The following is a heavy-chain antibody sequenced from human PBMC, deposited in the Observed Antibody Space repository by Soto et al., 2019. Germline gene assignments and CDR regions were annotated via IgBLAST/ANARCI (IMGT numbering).Heavy chain of an antibody. CDR1: GYRFTSYW. CDR2: INPYDSDT. Sequence: PGESLKISCKGFGYRFTSYWIGWVRQMPGKGLEWMGIINPYDSDTRYSPSFQGQVTISADKSISTVYLQWSSLKASDTAVYYCARDSTVTTDYYGMDVWGQGTTVTVSS. CDR3: ARDSTVTTDYYGMDV. V-gene: IGHV5-51*01. D-gene: IGHD4-17*01. J-gene: IGHJ6*02.